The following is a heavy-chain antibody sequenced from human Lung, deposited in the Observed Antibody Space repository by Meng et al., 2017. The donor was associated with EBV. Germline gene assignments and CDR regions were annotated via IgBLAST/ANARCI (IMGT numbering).Heavy chain of an antibody. Sequence: QVQLVQSGAELKKPGASVKVSCKASGYTFSSYGFTWVRQAPGQGLEWLGWISTYNDNPKYAQKVQGRVTMTADTSTSTAYMELRSLTSDDTAVYYCARGDGGNGSDYWGQGTLVTVSS. J-gene: IGHJ4*02. CDR1: GYTFSSYG. CDR2: ISTYNDNP. CDR3: ARGDGGNGSDY. V-gene: IGHV1-18*01. D-gene: IGHD4-23*01.